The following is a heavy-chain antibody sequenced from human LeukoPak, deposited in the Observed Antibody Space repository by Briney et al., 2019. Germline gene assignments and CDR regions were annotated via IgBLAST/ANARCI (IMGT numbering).Heavy chain of an antibody. CDR2: IYYSGST. J-gene: IGHJ4*02. CDR3: ARDDGNYYDSSGYHQYYFDY. CDR1: GGSISSSSYY. Sequence: SETLSLTCTVSGGSISSSSYYWGWIRQPPGKGLEWIGSIYYSGSTYYNPSLKSRVTISVGTSKNQFSLKLSSVTAADTAVYYCARDDGNYYDSSGYHQYYFDYWGQGTLVTVSS. V-gene: IGHV4-39*07. D-gene: IGHD3-22*01.